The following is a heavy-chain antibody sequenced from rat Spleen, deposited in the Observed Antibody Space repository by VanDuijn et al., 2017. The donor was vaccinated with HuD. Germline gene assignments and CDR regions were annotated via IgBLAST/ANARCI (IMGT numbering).Heavy chain of an antibody. CDR3: ATAGSRISRFAY. CDR2: ISYDGSST. Sequence: EVQLVESGGGLVQPGRSLTLSCVASGFTFGDYYMAWVRQAPKKGLEWVTSISYDGSSTYYRDSVKGRFTISRDTAKSTLYLQMDSLGSEDTATYYCATAGSRISRFAYWGQGTLVTVSS. J-gene: IGHJ3*01. V-gene: IGHV5-20*01. CDR1: GFTFGDYY. D-gene: IGHD2-7*01.